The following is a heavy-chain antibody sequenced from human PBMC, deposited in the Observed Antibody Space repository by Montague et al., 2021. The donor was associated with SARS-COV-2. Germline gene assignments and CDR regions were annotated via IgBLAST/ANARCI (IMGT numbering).Heavy chain of an antibody. CDR3: TSGREGNYNVMDV. CDR1: GDSVVSIRAT. J-gene: IGHJ6*02. Sequence: CAISGDSVVSIRATSDGDTYSLSSRLELLGSTHYRSKWYNDYAVSVRGRVTINPDTSKNQFSLQLNSVTPEDTAIYYCTSGREGNYNVMDVWGQGTTVTVSS. V-gene: IGHV6-1*01. CDR2: THYRSKWYN. D-gene: IGHD1-1*01.